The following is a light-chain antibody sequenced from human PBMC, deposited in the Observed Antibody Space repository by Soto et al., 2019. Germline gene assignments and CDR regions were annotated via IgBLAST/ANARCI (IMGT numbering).Light chain of an antibody. CDR2: GAS. J-gene: IGKJ5*01. Sequence: EIVLTQSPGTLSLYPGESATLSCRASQSVSSNLAWYQQKPGQAPRLLIYGASTRATGIPARFSGSGSGAEFTLTISSLQSEDFAVYYCQQYNNWPAITFGQGTRLEIK. V-gene: IGKV3-15*01. CDR1: QSVSSN. CDR3: QQYNNWPAIT.